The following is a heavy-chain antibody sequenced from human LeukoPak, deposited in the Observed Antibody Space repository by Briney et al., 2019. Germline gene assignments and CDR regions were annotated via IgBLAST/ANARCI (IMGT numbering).Heavy chain of an antibody. Sequence: GGSLRLSCAASGFTFSSYAMHWVRQAPGKGLEWVAVISYGGSNKYYADSVKGRFTISRDNSKNTLYLQMNSLRAEDTAVYYCARPAPYYDFWSGYYQYFQHWGQGTLVTVSS. CDR2: ISYGGSNK. CDR3: ARPAPYYDFWSGYYQYFQH. V-gene: IGHV3-30-3*01. CDR1: GFTFSSYA. J-gene: IGHJ1*01. D-gene: IGHD3-3*01.